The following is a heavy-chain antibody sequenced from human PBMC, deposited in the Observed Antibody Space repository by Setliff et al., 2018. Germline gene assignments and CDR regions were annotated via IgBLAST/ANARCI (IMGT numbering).Heavy chain of an antibody. CDR3: ARQPSKYDHVWGTYRLDAFDI. CDR2: ISGSGDNT. D-gene: IGHD3-16*02. J-gene: IGHJ3*02. V-gene: IGHV3-23*01. Sequence: GASLKISCAASGFTFSSYAMSWVRQAPGKGLEWVSAISGSGDNTQYADSVKGRFTICRDNSKNTLSLQMNSLRAEDTAVYYCARQPSKYDHVWGTYRLDAFDIWGQGTMVTVSS. CDR1: GFTFSSYA.